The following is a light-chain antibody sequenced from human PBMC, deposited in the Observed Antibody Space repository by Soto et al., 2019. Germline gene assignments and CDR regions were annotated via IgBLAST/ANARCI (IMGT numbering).Light chain of an antibody. V-gene: IGLV2-8*01. CDR2: EVT. Sequence: QSALTQPPSASGSPGQSVTISCTGTSSDVGAYNYVSWYQQHPGKAPKLVIYEVTKRPSGVPDRFSGSKSANTASLTVSGLEAEDEDYYYRSSVASSSTWVFGGGTKLTVL. CDR3: SSVASSSTWV. CDR1: SSDVGAYNY. J-gene: IGLJ3*02.